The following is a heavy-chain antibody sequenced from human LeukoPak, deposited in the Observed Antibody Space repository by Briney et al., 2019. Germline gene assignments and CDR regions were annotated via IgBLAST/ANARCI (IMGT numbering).Heavy chain of an antibody. J-gene: IGHJ4*02. CDR3: VRGSAVVGATHPGGY. CDR2: LNSDGSNT. Sequence: PGGSLRLSCAASGFAFNSYWVHWVRQAPGKGLVWVSRLNSDGSNTSYADSVKGRFTIPRHNAKHTLYLQMHSLKAEDTAVYYCVRGSAVVGATHPGGYWGQGTLVTVSA. CDR1: GFAFNSYW. V-gene: IGHV3-74*01. D-gene: IGHD1-26*01.